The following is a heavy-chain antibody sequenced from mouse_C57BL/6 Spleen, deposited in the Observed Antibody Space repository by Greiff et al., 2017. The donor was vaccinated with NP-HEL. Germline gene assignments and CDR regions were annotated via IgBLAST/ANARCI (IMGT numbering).Heavy chain of an antibody. Sequence: EVQVVESGAELVKPGASVKLSCTASGFNIKDYYMHWVKQRTEQGLEWIGRIDPEDGETKYAPKFPGKATITADTSSNTAYLQLSSLTSEDTAVYYCARQLNAMDYWGQGTSVTVSS. CDR3: ARQLNAMDY. D-gene: IGHD3-2*02. J-gene: IGHJ4*01. V-gene: IGHV14-2*01. CDR2: IDPEDGET. CDR1: GFNIKDYY.